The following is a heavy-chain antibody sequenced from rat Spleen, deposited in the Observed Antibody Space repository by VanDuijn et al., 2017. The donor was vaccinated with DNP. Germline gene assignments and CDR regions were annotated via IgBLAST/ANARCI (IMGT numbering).Heavy chain of an antibody. J-gene: IGHJ2*01. V-gene: IGHV2-13*01. CDR2: IWGHGST. Sequence: QVQLKESGPGLLQPSQTLSLTCTVSGFSLISNGISWIRRPPGKGLEWMGIIWGHGSTDYNSALKSRLSISRDTSRSQVFLKMNSLQTEDTAMYFCARSAYGGYTYYFDFWGQGVMVTVSS. CDR3: ARSAYGGYTYYFDF. CDR1: GFSLISNG. D-gene: IGHD1-11*01.